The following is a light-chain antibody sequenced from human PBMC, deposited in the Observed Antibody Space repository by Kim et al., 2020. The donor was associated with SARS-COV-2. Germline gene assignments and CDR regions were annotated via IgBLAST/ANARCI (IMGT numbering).Light chain of an antibody. J-gene: IGKJ2*01. CDR3: QQYFRPWYT. CDR2: WAS. Sequence: DIVMTQSPDSLAVSLGARATISCKSSQSILYTSNNKNYLAWYQQKPGQPPKLLIYWASIRESGVPDRFSGSGSGTDFTLTISSLQAEDVAVYYCQQYFRPWYTFGQGTKLEI. V-gene: IGKV4-1*01. CDR1: QSILYTSNNKNY.